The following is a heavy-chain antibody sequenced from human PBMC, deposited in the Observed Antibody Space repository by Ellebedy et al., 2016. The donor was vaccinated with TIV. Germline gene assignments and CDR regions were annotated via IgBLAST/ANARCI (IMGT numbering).Heavy chain of an antibody. J-gene: IGHJ4*02. D-gene: IGHD1-1*01. CDR3: AKETTEQTATTLY. CDR1: GFTFSRFG. V-gene: IGHV3-30*18. Sequence: PGGSLRLSCAASGFTFSRFGMQWVRQAPGKGLEWVAVISHDGSVKHYADSVKGRFTISRDNSKNTLNLQLSSLRSEDTAVYYCAKETTEQTATTLYWGQGTLVTVSS. CDR2: ISHDGSVK.